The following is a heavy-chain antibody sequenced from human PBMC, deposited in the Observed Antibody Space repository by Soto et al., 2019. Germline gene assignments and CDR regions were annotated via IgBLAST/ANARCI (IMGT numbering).Heavy chain of an antibody. CDR3: AKEMYCSGGTCYSAFDI. V-gene: IGHV3-23*01. D-gene: IGHD2-15*01. CDR2: ISGSGGST. Sequence: GGSLRLSCAASGFSFSSYAMSWVRQAPGQGLEWVSVISGSGGSTYYADTVKGRFTISRDNSKNTLYLQMNSLRAKDTAVYYCAKEMYCSGGTCYSAFDIWGQGTMVTVSS. J-gene: IGHJ3*02. CDR1: GFSFSSYA.